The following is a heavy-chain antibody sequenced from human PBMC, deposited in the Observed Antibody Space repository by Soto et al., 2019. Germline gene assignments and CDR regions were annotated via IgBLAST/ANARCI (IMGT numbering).Heavy chain of an antibody. CDR2: ISYDGSNK. D-gene: IGHD3-10*01. V-gene: IGHV3-30*18. Sequence: QVQLVESGGGVVQPGRSLRLSCAASGFTFSSYGMHWVRQAPGKGLEWVAVISYDGSNKYYADSVKGRFTISRDNSKNTLYLQMNSLRAEDTAVYYCAKDGVLWFGEFPYYYYYGMVVWGQGTTVTVSS. CDR3: AKDGVLWFGEFPYYYYYGMVV. J-gene: IGHJ6*02. CDR1: GFTFSSYG.